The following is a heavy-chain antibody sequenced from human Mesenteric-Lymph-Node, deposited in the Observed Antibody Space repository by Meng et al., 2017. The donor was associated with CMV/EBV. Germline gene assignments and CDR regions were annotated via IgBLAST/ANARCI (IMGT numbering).Heavy chain of an antibody. V-gene: IGHV3-48*04. J-gene: IGHJ4*02. CDR1: GFPFSSYS. Sequence: GESLMISCAASGFPFSSYSMTWVRQAPGKGLEWVSYISSSSSTIYYADSVKGRFTISRDNAKNSLYLQMNSLRAEDTAVYYCARTGQQRDYWGQGTLVTVSS. CDR2: ISSSSSTI. D-gene: IGHD6-13*01. CDR3: ARTGQQRDY.